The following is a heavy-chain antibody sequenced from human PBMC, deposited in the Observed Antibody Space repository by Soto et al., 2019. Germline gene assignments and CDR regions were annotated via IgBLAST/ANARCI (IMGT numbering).Heavy chain of an antibody. V-gene: IGHV1-8*01. D-gene: IGHD3-22*01. CDR3: ARILHYYDSSGYPPYYYFDN. Sequence: ASVKVSCKASGYIFTSYDINWVGPATGQGLEGMGWMYSNSGNTGYAQKFQGRVTMTRNTTISTDYMELSSLRSEDAAVYYCARILHYYDSSGYPPYYYFDNWGQGTMVTVSS. CDR1: GYIFTSYD. CDR2: MYSNSGNT. J-gene: IGHJ4*02.